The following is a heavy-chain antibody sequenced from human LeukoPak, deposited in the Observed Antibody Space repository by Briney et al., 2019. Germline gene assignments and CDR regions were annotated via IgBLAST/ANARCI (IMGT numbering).Heavy chain of an antibody. D-gene: IGHD2-8*02. V-gene: IGHV1-18*01. CDR2: ISAYNGNT. CDR3: ARDPSFGTGRGVYYGMDV. Sequence: GASVKVSCKASGYTFTSYGISWVRQAPGQGLEWMGWISAYNGNTNYAQKLQGRVTMTTDTSTSTAYMELRSLRSDDTAVYYCARDPSFGTGRGVYYGMDVWGQGTTVTVSS. CDR1: GYTFTSYG. J-gene: IGHJ6*02.